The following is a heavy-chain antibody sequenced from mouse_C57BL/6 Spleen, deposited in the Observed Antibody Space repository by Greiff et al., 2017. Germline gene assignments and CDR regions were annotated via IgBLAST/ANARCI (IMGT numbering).Heavy chain of an antibody. D-gene: IGHD2-5*01. Sequence: EVQLVESGPGLVKPSQSLSLTCSVTGYSITSGYYWNWIRQFPGNKLEWMGYISYDGSNNYNPSLKNRISITRDTSKNQFFLKLNSVTTEDTATYYCARERGYSNSYWYFDVWGTGTTVTVSS. CDR3: ARERGYSNSYWYFDV. CDR2: ISYDGSN. CDR1: GYSITSGYY. V-gene: IGHV3-6*01. J-gene: IGHJ1*03.